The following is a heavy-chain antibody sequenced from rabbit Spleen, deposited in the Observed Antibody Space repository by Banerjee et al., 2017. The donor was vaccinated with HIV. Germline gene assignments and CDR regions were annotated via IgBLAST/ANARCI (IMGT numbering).Heavy chain of an antibody. CDR1: GFDFSRYYM. CDR2: IYVGSGGGT. Sequence: QEQLKESGGGLVQPGGSLKVFCKASGFDFSRYYMSWVRQAPGKGLEWIACIYVGSGGGTKYATWAKGRFTISKTSSTTVTLQMTSLTVADTATYFCARAGEGGDGYLNLWGPGTLVTVS. D-gene: IGHD5-1*01. CDR3: ARAGEGGDGYLNL. V-gene: IGHV1S45*01. J-gene: IGHJ4*01.